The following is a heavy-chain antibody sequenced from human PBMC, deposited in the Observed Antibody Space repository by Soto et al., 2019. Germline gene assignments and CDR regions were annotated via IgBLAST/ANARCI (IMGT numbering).Heavy chain of an antibody. J-gene: IGHJ6*02. CDR2: ISAAGDP. Sequence: EVQLVESGGGLVQPGGSLRLSCEASGFTFRNYDMNWVRKGTGKGMEWVSGISAAGDPEYADSVEGRFTISRENAQNSFFLKMNSIRVGDTAVYYCARTDRDFYGLDVWGQGTKVIVSS. CDR3: ARTDRDFYGLDV. CDR1: GFTFRNYD. V-gene: IGHV3-13*05.